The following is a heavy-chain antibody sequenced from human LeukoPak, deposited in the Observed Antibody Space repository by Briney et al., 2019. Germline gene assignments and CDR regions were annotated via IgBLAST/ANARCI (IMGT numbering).Heavy chain of an antibody. V-gene: IGHV3-49*03. J-gene: IGHJ4*02. D-gene: IGHD6-13*01. CDR2: IRSKAYGGTK. Sequence: PGGSLRLSCTASEFTFGDYAMSWFRQAPGKGLEWVGFIRSKAYGGTKDYAAYVKGRFTISRDDSKSIAYLQMNSLKTEDTAVYYCTRYSSSWYIDYWGQGTLVTVSS. CDR3: TRYSSSWYIDY. CDR1: EFTFGDYA.